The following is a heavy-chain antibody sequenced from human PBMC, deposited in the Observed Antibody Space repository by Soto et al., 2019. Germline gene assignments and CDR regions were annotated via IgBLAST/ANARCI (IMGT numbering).Heavy chain of an antibody. J-gene: IGHJ4*02. CDR1: GDSVSSNSAA. Sequence: SQTLSLTCAISGDSVSSNSAAWNWIRQSPSRGLEWLGRTYYRSKWYNDYAVSVKSRININPDTSKNQFSLKLSSVTAADTAVYYCARARTFTVTHDYWGQGTLVTVSS. CDR2: TYYRSKWYN. D-gene: IGHD4-4*01. CDR3: ARARTFTVTHDY. V-gene: IGHV6-1*01.